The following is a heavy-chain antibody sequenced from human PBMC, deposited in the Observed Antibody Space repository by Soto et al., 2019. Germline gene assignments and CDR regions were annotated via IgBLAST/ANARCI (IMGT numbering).Heavy chain of an antibody. CDR1: GGTFNNYP. CDR3: ARGRGYSGDDHYYYFDMDV. CDR2: SIPIFGTA. D-gene: IGHD5-12*01. Sequence: QVQLVQSGAEVKKPGSSVKVSCKASGGTFNNYPITWVRQAPGEGLAWMGGSIPIFGTANYAQKFQGRVTISVDESTSTAYMELSSLRSEDTAVYYCARGRGYSGDDHYYYFDMDVWGQGTTVTVS. J-gene: IGHJ6*02. V-gene: IGHV1-69*01.